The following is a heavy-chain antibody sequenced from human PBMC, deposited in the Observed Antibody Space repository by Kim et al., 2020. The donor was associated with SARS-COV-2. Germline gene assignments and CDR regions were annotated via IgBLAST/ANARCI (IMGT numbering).Heavy chain of an antibody. CDR3: AAPYSSGWYLGGGFDY. CDR2: ISGSGGST. CDR1: GFTLSSYA. Sequence: GGSLRLSCAASGFTLSSYAMSWVRQAPGKGLEWVSSISGSGGSTYYADSVKGRFTISRDNSKSTLYLQMNSLRAEDAAVYYCAAPYSSGWYLGGGFDYWG. V-gene: IGHV3-23*01. J-gene: IGHJ4*01. D-gene: IGHD6-19*01.